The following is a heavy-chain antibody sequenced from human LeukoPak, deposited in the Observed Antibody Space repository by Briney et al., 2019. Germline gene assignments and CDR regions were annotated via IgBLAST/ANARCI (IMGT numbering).Heavy chain of an antibody. CDR3: ARRNNRITMVRGGGFDP. CDR1: GGSISSGSYY. J-gene: IGHJ5*02. D-gene: IGHD3-10*01. CDR2: IYTSGST. V-gene: IGHV4-61*02. Sequence: SQTLSLTCTVSGGSISSGSYYWSWIRQPAGKGLEWIGRIYTSGSTNYNPSLKSRVTISVDTSKNQFSLKLSSVTAADTAVCYCARRNNRITMVRGGGFDPWGQGTLVTVSS.